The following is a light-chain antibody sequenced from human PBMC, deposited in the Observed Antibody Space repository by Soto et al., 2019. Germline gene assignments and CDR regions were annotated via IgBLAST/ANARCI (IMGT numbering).Light chain of an antibody. V-gene: IGKV3D-15*01. CDR1: QSVSSY. CDR3: QQYKNWPWT. CDR2: GAS. J-gene: IGKJ1*01. Sequence: EIVLTQSPATLSLSPGERATLSCRASQSVSSYLAWYQQKPGQAPRLLIHGASSRATGIPDRFSGSGSGTEFTLTISSLQSEDCAVYYCQQYKNWPWTFGQGTKVDI.